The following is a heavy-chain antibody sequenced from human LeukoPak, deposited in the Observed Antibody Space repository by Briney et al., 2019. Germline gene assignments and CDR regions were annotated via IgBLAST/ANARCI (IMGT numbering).Heavy chain of an antibody. CDR3: VRAIVGASVAFDF. CDR2: VSSDGGNK. D-gene: IGHD1-26*01. V-gene: IGHV3-30*03. Sequence: GGSLRLSCAASGFTFNNAWMNWVRQAPGKGLEWVALVSSDGGNKYYADSVKGRFAISRDTSNNSLYLQMNSLRTEDTAVYYCVRAIVGASVAFDFWGQGTLVTVSS. CDR1: GFTFNNAW. J-gene: IGHJ3*01.